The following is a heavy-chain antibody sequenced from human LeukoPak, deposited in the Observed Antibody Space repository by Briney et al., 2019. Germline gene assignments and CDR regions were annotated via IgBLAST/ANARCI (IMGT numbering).Heavy chain of an antibody. J-gene: IGHJ5*02. CDR1: GYAFTSYD. D-gene: IGHD1-1*01. V-gene: IGHV1-8*01. Sequence: ASLKVSCKASGYAFTSYDINWVRQAAGQGLEWMGWMNPNSGNTAYAQKFQGRVSMTRSTSISTAYMELSSLRSDDTAVYYCAKTRSWSDNTFDHWGQGTPVTVSS. CDR2: MNPNSGNT. CDR3: AKTRSWSDNTFDH.